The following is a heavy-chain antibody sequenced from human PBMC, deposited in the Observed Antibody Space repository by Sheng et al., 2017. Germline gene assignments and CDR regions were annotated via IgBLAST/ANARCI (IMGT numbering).Heavy chain of an antibody. CDR3: AAEYQLPYYYYYYMDV. CDR2: IYYSGST. Sequence: QLQLQESGPGLVKPSETLSLTCTVSGGSISSSSYYWGWIRQPPGKGLEWIGSIYYSGSTYYNPSLKSRVTISVDTSKNQFSLKLSSVTAADTAVYYCAAEYQLPYYYYYYMDVWGQGDHGHRLL. CDR1: GGSISSSSYY. J-gene: IGHJ6*03. D-gene: IGHD2-2*01. V-gene: IGHV4-39*07.